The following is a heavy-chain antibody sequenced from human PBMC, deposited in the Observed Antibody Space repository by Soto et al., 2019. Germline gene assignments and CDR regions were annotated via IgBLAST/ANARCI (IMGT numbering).Heavy chain of an antibody. J-gene: IGHJ4*01. Sequence: SETLSLTCTVSGGSISSSSYYWGWIRQPPGKGLEWIGSIYYSGSTYYNPSLKSRVTISVDTSKNQFSLKLSSVTAADTAVYYSATLRGLGVVSPYFDYSGHGLMVTVSS. V-gene: IGHV4-39*01. CDR3: ATLRGLGVVSPYFDY. D-gene: IGHD2-15*01. CDR2: IYYSGST. CDR1: GGSISSSSYY.